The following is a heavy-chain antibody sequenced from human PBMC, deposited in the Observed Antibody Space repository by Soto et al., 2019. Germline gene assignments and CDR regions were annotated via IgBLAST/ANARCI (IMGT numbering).Heavy chain of an antibody. CDR1: GYTFTSYD. J-gene: IGHJ6*03. D-gene: IGHD3-16*02. CDR2: MNPNSGNT. CDR3: ARGVDYIWGSYRYLGYYYMDV. Sequence: QVQLVQSGAEVKKPGDSVKVSCKASGYTFTSYDINWMRQATGQGLEWMGWMNPNSGNTGYAQKFQGRVTMTRNTSISTAYMELSSLRSEDTAVYYCARGVDYIWGSYRYLGYYYMDVWGKGTTVTVSS. V-gene: IGHV1-8*01.